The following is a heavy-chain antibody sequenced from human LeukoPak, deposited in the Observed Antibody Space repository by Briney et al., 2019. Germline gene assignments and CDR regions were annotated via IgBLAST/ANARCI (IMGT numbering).Heavy chain of an antibody. CDR2: INPSGGST. D-gene: IGHD3-22*01. Sequence: ASVKVSCKASGYTFTSYYMHWVRQAPGQGLEWMGIINPSGGSTSYAQKFQGRVTMTRDMSTSTVYMELSSLRSEDTAVYYRATNTYYYDSSGPLFDYWGQGTLVTVSS. CDR3: ATNTYYYDSSGPLFDY. J-gene: IGHJ4*02. V-gene: IGHV1-46*01. CDR1: GYTFTSYY.